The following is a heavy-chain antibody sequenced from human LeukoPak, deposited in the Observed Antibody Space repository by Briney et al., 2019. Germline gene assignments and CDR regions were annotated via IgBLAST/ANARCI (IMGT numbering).Heavy chain of an antibody. V-gene: IGHV4-38-2*02. CDR1: GYSISSGYY. Sequence: SETLSLTCTVSGYSISSGYYWGWIRQPPGKGLEWIGSIYHSGSTYYNPSLKSRDTISVDTSKNQFSLKLSSVTAADTAVYYCARMTYYYDSSGYYYCYFDYWGQGTLVTVSS. D-gene: IGHD3-22*01. CDR2: IYHSGST. J-gene: IGHJ4*02. CDR3: ARMTYYYDSSGYYYCYFDY.